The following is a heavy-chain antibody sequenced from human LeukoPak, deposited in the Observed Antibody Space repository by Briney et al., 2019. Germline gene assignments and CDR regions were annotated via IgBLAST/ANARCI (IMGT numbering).Heavy chain of an antibody. Sequence: SETLSLTCTVSGGSISSSSYYWGWIRQPPRKGLEWIGSIYYSGSTYYNPSLKSRVTISVDTSKNQFSLKLSSVTAADTAVYYCARTRITMVRGVPNWFDPWGQGTLVTVSS. CDR3: ARTRITMVRGVPNWFDP. D-gene: IGHD3-10*01. J-gene: IGHJ5*02. CDR2: IYYSGST. CDR1: GGSISSSSYY. V-gene: IGHV4-39*01.